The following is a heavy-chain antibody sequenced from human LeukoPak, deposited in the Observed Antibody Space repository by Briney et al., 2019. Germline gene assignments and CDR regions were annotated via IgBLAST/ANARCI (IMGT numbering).Heavy chain of an antibody. CDR1: GFSFSSHT. J-gene: IGHJ4*02. D-gene: IGHD3-9*01. Sequence: GGSLRLSCAASGFSFSSHTFNWVRQAPGKGLEWVSHISSNGNTEYYLDSVRVRFTMSRDNAKNLLFLQLDSLRAEDTAVYYCARDTLNGPFVTSLDYWGQGALVTVSS. CDR3: ARDTLNGPFVTSLDY. CDR2: ISSNGNTE. V-gene: IGHV3-48*03.